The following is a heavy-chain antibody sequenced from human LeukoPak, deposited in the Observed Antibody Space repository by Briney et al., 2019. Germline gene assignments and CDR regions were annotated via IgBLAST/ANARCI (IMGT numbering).Heavy chain of an antibody. Sequence: SETLSLTCTVSGGSISSYYWSWIRQPPGKGLEWIGYIYYSGSTNYNPSLKSRVTISVDTSKNQFSLKLSSVTAADTAVYYCARGRLYCSGGSCYSCWFDPWGQGTLVTVSS. CDR1: GGSISSYY. J-gene: IGHJ5*02. V-gene: IGHV4-59*01. CDR2: IYYSGST. CDR3: ARGRLYCSGGSCYSCWFDP. D-gene: IGHD2-15*01.